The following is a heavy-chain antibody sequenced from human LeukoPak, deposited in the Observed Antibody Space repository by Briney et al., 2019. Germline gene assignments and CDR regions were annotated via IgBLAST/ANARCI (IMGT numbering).Heavy chain of an antibody. D-gene: IGHD1-26*01. CDR3: ARNIVGAYNWFDP. CDR2: IYYSGST. J-gene: IGHJ5*02. CDR1: GGSISSSSYY. V-gene: IGHV4-39*01. Sequence: SGTLSLTCTVSGGSISSSSYYWGWIRQPPGKGLEWIGSIYYSGSTYYNPSLKSRVTISVDTSKNQFSLRLSSVTAADTAVYYCARNIVGAYNWFDPWGQGTLVTVSS.